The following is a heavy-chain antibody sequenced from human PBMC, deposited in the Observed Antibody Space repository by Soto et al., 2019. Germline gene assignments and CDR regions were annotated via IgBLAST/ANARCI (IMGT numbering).Heavy chain of an antibody. CDR2: IFSNDEN. CDR1: GFSLSNAGLG. CDR3: APTDSTSWYWFDP. V-gene: IGHV2-26*01. D-gene: IGHD6-13*01. Sequence: QVTVKESGPVLVKPTETLTLTCTVSGFSLSNAGLGVSWIRQPPGKALEWLAHIFSNDENSYRTSLKSRLIISEETSKSQVVLTMTNMYPVDTATYYCAPTDSTSWYWFDPWGQGTLVTVSS. J-gene: IGHJ5*02.